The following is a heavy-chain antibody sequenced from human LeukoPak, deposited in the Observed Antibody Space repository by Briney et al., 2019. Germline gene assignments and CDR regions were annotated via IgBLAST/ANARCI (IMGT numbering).Heavy chain of an antibody. D-gene: IGHD3-10*01. V-gene: IGHV3-30-3*01. Sequence: GGSLRLSCAASGFTFSSYALHWVRQAPGKGLEWVAVISYDGSNKYYADSVKGRFTFSRDNAKNSLYLQLNSLRAEDTAVYYCARGRYGSGFDYWGQGTLVIVSS. CDR3: ARGRYGSGFDY. CDR2: ISYDGSNK. J-gene: IGHJ4*02. CDR1: GFTFSSYA.